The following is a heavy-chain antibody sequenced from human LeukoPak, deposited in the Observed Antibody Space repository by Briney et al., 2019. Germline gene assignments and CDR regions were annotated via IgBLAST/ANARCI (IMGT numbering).Heavy chain of an antibody. D-gene: IGHD3-16*01. CDR3: AGTYYERMDV. V-gene: IGHV4-4*02. Sequence: PSETLSLTCAVSGGSISSSNWWSWVRQPPGKGLEWIGEIYHSGSTNYKPSLKSRVTISVDTSKNQFSLKLSSVTAADTAVYYCAGTYYERMDVWGKGTTVTISS. CDR2: IYHSGST. CDR1: GGSISSSNW. J-gene: IGHJ6*04.